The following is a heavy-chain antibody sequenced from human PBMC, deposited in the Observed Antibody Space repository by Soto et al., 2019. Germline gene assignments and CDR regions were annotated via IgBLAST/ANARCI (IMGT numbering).Heavy chain of an antibody. CDR1: GFTFDDYG. CDR2: VSSSSSNT. Sequence: PGGSLRLSCAASGFTFDDYGMSWARQAPGKGLEWVSYVSSSSSNTGYADSVKGRFTISRDNAKNSLYLQMNSLRAEDTAVYYCARYSSSWGIDYWGQGTLVTVSS. V-gene: IGHV3-11*03. J-gene: IGHJ4*02. D-gene: IGHD6-13*01. CDR3: ARYSSSWGIDY.